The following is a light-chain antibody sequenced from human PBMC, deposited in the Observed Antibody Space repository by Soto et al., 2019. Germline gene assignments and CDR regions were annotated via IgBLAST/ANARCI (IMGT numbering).Light chain of an antibody. CDR2: DAS. CDR1: QSISRY. Sequence: EIVLTQSPATLSLSPGERATLSCRASQSISRYLAWYQQKPGQAPRLLIHDASNRATGVPARFSGSGSGTDFTLTISSLEPEACAVDYCQHRRNWPLTFGGGTKVEIK. V-gene: IGKV3-11*01. CDR3: QHRRNWPLT. J-gene: IGKJ4*01.